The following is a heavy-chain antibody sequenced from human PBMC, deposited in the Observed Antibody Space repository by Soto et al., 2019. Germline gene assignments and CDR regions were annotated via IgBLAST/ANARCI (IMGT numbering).Heavy chain of an antibody. CDR1: GFTFSSYS. Sequence: GGSLRLSCAASGFTFSSYSMNWVRQAPGKGLEWVSSISSSSSYIYYADSVKGRFTISRDNAKNSLYLQMNSLRAEDTAVYYCARDRITIFGVVTAYYYYGMDVWGQGTTVTVSS. CDR2: ISSSSSYI. V-gene: IGHV3-21*01. CDR3: ARDRITIFGVVTAYYYYGMDV. D-gene: IGHD3-3*01. J-gene: IGHJ6*02.